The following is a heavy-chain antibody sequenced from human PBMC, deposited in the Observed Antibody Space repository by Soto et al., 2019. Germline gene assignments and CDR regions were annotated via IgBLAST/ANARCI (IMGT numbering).Heavy chain of an antibody. CDR2: ISAYNGNT. CDR1: GYTFTSYG. CDR3: ARDLGYYDSSGYSIFDY. D-gene: IGHD3-22*01. V-gene: IGHV1-18*01. Sequence: ASVKVSCKASGYTFTSYGISWVRQAPGQGLEWMGWISAYNGNTNYAQKFQGRVTMTTDTSTSTAYMELSSLRSEDTAVYYCARDLGYYDSSGYSIFDYWGQGTLVTVSS. J-gene: IGHJ4*02.